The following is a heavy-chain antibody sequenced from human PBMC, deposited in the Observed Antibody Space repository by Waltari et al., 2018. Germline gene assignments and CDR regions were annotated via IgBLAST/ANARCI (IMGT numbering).Heavy chain of an antibody. J-gene: IGHJ4*02. CDR3: ANAPWYGTGTEHY. Sequence: QVQLVESGGGVVQPGRSLRLSCAASGFTFSSYGMHWVRQAPGKGLEWVAVISYEGSNKYYADSVKGRFTISRDNSKNTLYLQMNSLRAEDTAVYYCANAPWYGTGTEHYWGQGTLVTVSS. CDR2: ISYEGSNK. D-gene: IGHD1-7*01. CDR1: GFTFSSYG. V-gene: IGHV3-30*18.